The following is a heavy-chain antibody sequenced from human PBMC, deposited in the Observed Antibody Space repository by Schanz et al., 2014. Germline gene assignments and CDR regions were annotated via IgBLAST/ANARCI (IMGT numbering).Heavy chain of an antibody. J-gene: IGHJ4*02. CDR3: GRELRNSRPSYYDH. CDR2: IIHDGSEK. D-gene: IGHD6-13*01. V-gene: IGHV3-7*01. CDR1: GFSFNNYW. Sequence: EVQLVESGGGLVQPGGSLRLSCAASGFSFNNYWMTWFRQAPGKGLEWVANIIHDGSEKFYVDSVKGRFTISRDNAKNSLYLQMDDLMAEDAAVYYGGRELRNSRPSYYDHWGQGALVPVSA.